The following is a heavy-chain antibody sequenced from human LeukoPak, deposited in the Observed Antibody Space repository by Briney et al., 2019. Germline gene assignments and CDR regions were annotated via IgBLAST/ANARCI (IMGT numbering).Heavy chain of an antibody. CDR1: GGSISSSSYY. J-gene: IGHJ4*02. V-gene: IGHV4-39*07. Sequence: PSETLSLTCTVSGGSISSSSYYWGWIRQPPGKGLEWIGSIYYSGSTYYNPSLKSRVTISVDTSKNQFSLKLSSVTAADTAVYYCAIQYGDYGRGIYYWGQGTLVTVSS. CDR3: AIQYGDYGRGIYY. D-gene: IGHD4-17*01. CDR2: IYYSGST.